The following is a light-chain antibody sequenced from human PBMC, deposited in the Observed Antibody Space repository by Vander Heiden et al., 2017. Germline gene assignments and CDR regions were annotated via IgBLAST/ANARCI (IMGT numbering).Light chain of an antibody. CDR2: AAS. CDR1: QSISSW. Sequence: IKLPQSPSTLSASVGDRVTITCRASQSISSWLNWYQQKPGKAPKLLIYAASSLESGVPSRFSGSGSGTDFTLTISSLEPEDFATYYCQQSNSYPSTFGQGTKVEIK. V-gene: IGKV1-39*01. CDR3: QQSNSYPST. J-gene: IGKJ1*01.